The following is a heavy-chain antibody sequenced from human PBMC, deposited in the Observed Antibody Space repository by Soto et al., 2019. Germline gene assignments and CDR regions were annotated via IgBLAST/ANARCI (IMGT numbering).Heavy chain of an antibody. D-gene: IGHD3-3*01. V-gene: IGHV4-30-4*01. J-gene: IGHJ6*02. Sequence: PSETLSLTCTVSGGSISSGEYYWTWIRQPPGKGLEWIGYISYSGSTHYSPSLKSRVSITVDTSKNQFSLNLASVSAEDTAVYYCARTSLTIFGPSNDYYGMGVLGLGTMVTVSS. CDR2: ISYSGST. CDR1: GGSISSGEYY. CDR3: ARTSLTIFGPSNDYYGMGV.